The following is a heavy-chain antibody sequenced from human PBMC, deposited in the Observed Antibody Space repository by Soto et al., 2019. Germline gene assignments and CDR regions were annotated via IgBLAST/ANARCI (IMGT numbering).Heavy chain of an antibody. J-gene: IGHJ6*03. Sequence: GGSLRLSCAASGFTFSSYAMSWVRQAPGKGLEWVSAISGSGGSTYYADSVKGRFTISRDNSKNTLYLQMNSLRAEDTAVYYCAKGYSGFTSGFYYYYYYYMDVWGKGTTVTVS. CDR3: AKGYSGFTSGFYYYYYYYMDV. D-gene: IGHD5-12*01. CDR1: GFTFSSYA. CDR2: ISGSGGST. V-gene: IGHV3-23*01.